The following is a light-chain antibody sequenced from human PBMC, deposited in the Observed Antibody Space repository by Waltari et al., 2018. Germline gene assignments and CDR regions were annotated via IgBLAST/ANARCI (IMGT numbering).Light chain of an antibody. CDR1: QSVSSN. J-gene: IGKJ1*01. CDR3: QQYNNWPKT. Sequence: EIMMTQSPATLSVSPGERATLSCRASQSVSSNLAWYQQKPGQAPRLLIYGASTRATGIPARFSGSGSGTEFTFTISSLQSEDFAIYYCQQYNNWPKTFGQGTKVEIK. V-gene: IGKV3-15*01. CDR2: GAS.